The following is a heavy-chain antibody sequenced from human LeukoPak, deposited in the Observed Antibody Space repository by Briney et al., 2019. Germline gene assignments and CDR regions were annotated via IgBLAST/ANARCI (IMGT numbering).Heavy chain of an antibody. D-gene: IGHD3-22*01. Sequence: HPGGSLRLSCAASGFTFSSYWMSWVRQAPGKGLEWVANIKQDGSEKYYVDSVKGRFTISRDNAKNSLYLRMNSLRAEDTAVYYCARDRDYDSSRGLDYWGQGTLVTVSS. V-gene: IGHV3-7*01. J-gene: IGHJ4*02. CDR1: GFTFSSYW. CDR2: IKQDGSEK. CDR3: ARDRDYDSSRGLDY.